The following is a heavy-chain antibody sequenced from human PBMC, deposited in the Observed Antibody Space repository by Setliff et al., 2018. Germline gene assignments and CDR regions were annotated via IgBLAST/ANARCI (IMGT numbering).Heavy chain of an antibody. D-gene: IGHD3-16*01. CDR2: VYYSGTT. V-gene: IGHV4-61*05. CDR1: GGSISGASTRSYY. CDR3: ARAAARAEYSDTSAYLPFDF. J-gene: IGHJ4*02. Sequence: PSETLSLTCTVSGGSISGASTRSYYWSWIRQPPGKGLEFIGYVYYSGTTNYDPSLKSRVTISVDKSKNQFSLRLNSVTAADTAVYFCARAAARAEYSDTSAYLPFDFWGLGTLVTVSS.